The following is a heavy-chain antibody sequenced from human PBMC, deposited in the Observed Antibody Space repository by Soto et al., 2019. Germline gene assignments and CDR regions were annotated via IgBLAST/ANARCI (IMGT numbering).Heavy chain of an antibody. D-gene: IGHD1-1*01. CDR1: GGFVTSGSYY. CDR2: MSHSGGT. V-gene: IGHV4-34*01. Sequence: SETLSLTCAVYGGFVTSGSYYWSWIRQPPGKGLEWIGEMSHSGGTHFNPSLKSRVTISVDTSKNQFTLKMSSVTAADTTLYYCARVERGTATTVVDAFDIWGPGTMVTVSS. J-gene: IGHJ3*02. CDR3: ARVERGTATTVVDAFDI.